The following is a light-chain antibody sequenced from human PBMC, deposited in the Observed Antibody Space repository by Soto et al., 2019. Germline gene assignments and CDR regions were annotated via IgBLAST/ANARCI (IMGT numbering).Light chain of an antibody. Sequence: DIQMTQSPSSVSASVGARVTITCRASQGISSRLAWYQQKPGKAPNLLIYAASSLQSGVPSRFSGSGSETDFTLTIGSLQPEDFATYYCQQSNSFPLPFGGGTKVEIK. J-gene: IGKJ4*01. CDR2: AAS. V-gene: IGKV1-12*01. CDR3: QQSNSFPLP. CDR1: QGISSR.